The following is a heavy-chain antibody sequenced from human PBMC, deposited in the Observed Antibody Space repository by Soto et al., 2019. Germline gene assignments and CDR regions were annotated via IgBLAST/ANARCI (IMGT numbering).Heavy chain of an antibody. Sequence: ASVKVSCKASGDMFDTYTITWMRQAPGRGLEWVGGIIPRSAKSNYAQKFEGRVTITADESTSTAYMELRSLRSDDTAVYYCARDDSSGYYHHFDYWGQGTLVTVSS. CDR2: IIPRSAKS. D-gene: IGHD3-22*01. CDR1: GDMFDTYT. J-gene: IGHJ4*02. V-gene: IGHV1-69*13. CDR3: ARDDSSGYYHHFDY.